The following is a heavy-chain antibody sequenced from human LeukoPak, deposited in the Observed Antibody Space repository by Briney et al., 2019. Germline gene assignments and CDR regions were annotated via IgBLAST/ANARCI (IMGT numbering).Heavy chain of an antibody. D-gene: IGHD2-15*01. CDR3: AKDLLGYCSGGSCYGAFDY. CDR1: GFTFSSYG. J-gene: IGHJ4*02. Sequence: GGTLRLSCAASGFTFSSYGMSWVRQAPGKGLEWVSAISGSGGSTYYADSVKGRFTISRDNSKNTLYLQMNSLRAEDTAVYYCAKDLLGYCSGGSCYGAFDYWGQGTLVTVSS. CDR2: ISGSGGST. V-gene: IGHV3-23*01.